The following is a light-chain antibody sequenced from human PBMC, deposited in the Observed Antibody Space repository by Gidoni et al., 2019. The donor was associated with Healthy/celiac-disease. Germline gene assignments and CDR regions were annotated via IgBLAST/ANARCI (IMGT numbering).Light chain of an antibody. CDR3: QQYDNLPLT. J-gene: IGKJ4*01. V-gene: IGKV1-33*01. CDR1: PDISNY. Sequence: DIQMTQSPSSLSASLGDRVTITCQSSPDISNYLNWYQQKPGKAPKLLIYDASNLATGVPSRFSGSGSGTDFTFTISSLQPEYIATYYCQQYDNLPLTFGGXTKVEIK. CDR2: DAS.